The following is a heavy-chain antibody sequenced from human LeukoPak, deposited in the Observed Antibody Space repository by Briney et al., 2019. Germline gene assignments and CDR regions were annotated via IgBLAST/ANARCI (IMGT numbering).Heavy chain of an antibody. D-gene: IGHD2-15*01. J-gene: IGHJ5*02. Sequence: GASVNVSCKVSGYTLTELSMHWLRQAPGKGLEWMGGFDPEDGETIYAQKFQGRVTMTEHTSTDTAYMELSSLRSEDTAVYYCASKRHSSNWFDPWGQGTLVTVSS. CDR3: ASKRHSSNWFDP. CDR1: GYTLTELS. V-gene: IGHV1-24*01. CDR2: FDPEDGET.